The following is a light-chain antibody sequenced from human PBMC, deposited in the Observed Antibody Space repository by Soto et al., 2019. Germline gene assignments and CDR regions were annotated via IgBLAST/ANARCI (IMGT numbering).Light chain of an antibody. CDR1: QSVSSN. Sequence: EIVMTQSPATLSVSPGERATLSCRASQSVSSNLAWYQQKPGQAPRLLIYGASTRATDIPARFSGSGSGTEFTLIISSLQSEDFAVYYCQQYNNWPLTFGGGTKVDI. V-gene: IGKV3-15*01. CDR2: GAS. J-gene: IGKJ4*01. CDR3: QQYNNWPLT.